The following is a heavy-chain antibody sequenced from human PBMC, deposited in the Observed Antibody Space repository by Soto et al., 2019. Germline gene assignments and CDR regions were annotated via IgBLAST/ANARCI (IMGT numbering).Heavy chain of an antibody. CDR3: ARGVGCSSTSCYAPASDY. CDR2: MNPNSGNT. D-gene: IGHD2-2*01. CDR1: GGTFSSYA. V-gene: IGHV1-8*02. Sequence: GASVKVSCKASGGTFSSYAISWVRQAPGQGLEWMGWMNPNSGNTGYAQKFQGRVTMTRNTSISTAYMELSSLRSEDTAVYYCARGVGCSSTSCYAPASDYWGQGTLVTVSS. J-gene: IGHJ4*02.